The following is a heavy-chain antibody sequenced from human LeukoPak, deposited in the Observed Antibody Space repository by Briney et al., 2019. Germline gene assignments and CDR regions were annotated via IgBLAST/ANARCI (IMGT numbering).Heavy chain of an antibody. V-gene: IGHV3-21*01. J-gene: IGHJ4*02. CDR3: ARANRYFDWLLDN. Sequence: TGRSLRLSCAASGFTFSNYAMLWVRQAPGKGLEWVSSISSSSSYIYYADSVKGRFTISRDNARNSLYLQVNSLRAEDTAVYYCARANRYFDWLLDNWGQGTLVTVSS. D-gene: IGHD3-9*01. CDR2: ISSSSSYI. CDR1: GFTFSNYA.